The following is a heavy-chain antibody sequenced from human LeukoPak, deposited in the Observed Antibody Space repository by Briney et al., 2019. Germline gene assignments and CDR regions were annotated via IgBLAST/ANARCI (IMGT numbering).Heavy chain of an antibody. J-gene: IGHJ4*02. V-gene: IGHV3-48*01. CDR2: ISSSSSTI. CDR3: ARVGDPYYYDSSGYHPGGRDY. D-gene: IGHD3-22*01. CDR1: GFTFSSYA. Sequence: GRSLRLSCAASGFTFSSYAMHWVRQAPGKGLEWVSYISSSSSTIYYADSVKGRFTISRDNAKNLLHLQMNSLRAEDTAVYYCARVGDPYYYDSSGYHPGGRDYWGQGALVTVSS.